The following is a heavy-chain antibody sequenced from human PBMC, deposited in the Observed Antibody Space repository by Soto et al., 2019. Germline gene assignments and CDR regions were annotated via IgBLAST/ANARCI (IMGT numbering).Heavy chain of an antibody. CDR1: GFTFTRYS. V-gene: IGHV3-21*06. Sequence: GGSLRLSCAASGFTFTRYSMNWVRQAPGKGLEWVSSISSTTNYIYYGDSMKGRFTISRDNAKNSLYLEMNSLRAEDTALYYCARESEDLTSNFDYWGQGTLVTVSS. CDR3: ARESEDLTSNFDY. CDR2: ISSTTNYI. J-gene: IGHJ4*02.